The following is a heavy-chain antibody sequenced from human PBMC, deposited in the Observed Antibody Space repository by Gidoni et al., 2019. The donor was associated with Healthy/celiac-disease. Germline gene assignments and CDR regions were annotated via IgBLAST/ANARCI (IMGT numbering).Heavy chain of an antibody. D-gene: IGHD2-21*02. J-gene: IGHJ3*02. CDR2: IWYDGSNK. V-gene: IGHV3-33*01. CDR3: AREVSRDPYCGGDCYSNAFDI. Sequence: QVQLVESGGGVVQPGRSLRPSCAASGFTFSSYGTHWVRQAPGKGLEWVAVIWYDGSNKYYADSVKGRFTISRDNSKNTLYLQMNSLRAEDTAVYYCAREVSRDPYCGGDCYSNAFDIWGQGTMVTVSS. CDR1: GFTFSSYG.